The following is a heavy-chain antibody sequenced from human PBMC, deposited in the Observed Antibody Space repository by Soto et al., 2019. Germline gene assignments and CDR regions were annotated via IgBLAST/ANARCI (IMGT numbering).Heavy chain of an antibody. CDR1: GDSISTVDYF. D-gene: IGHD2-15*01. CDR3: ARGRYCLTGRCFPNWFDS. V-gene: IGHV4-30-4*01. J-gene: IGHJ5*01. Sequence: SETLSLTCPVSGDSISTVDYFWAWIRQPPGQALEYIGYIYKSATTYYNPSFESRVAISLDTSKGQFSLNVTSVTAADTAVYFCARGRYCLTGRCFPNWFDSWGQGTLVTVSS. CDR2: IYKSATT.